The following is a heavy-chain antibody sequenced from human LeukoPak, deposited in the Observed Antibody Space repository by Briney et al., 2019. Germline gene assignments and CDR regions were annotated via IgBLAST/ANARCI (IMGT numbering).Heavy chain of an antibody. D-gene: IGHD3-10*01. Sequence: GGSLRLSCAASGFTFSSYGMHWVRQAPGKGLEWVAVISYDGSNKYYADSVKGRFTISRDNSKNTLYLQMNSLRAEDTAVYYCAKGVGWFGELFLDYWGQGTLVSVSS. CDR3: AKGVGWFGELFLDY. J-gene: IGHJ4*02. CDR2: ISYDGSNK. V-gene: IGHV3-30*18. CDR1: GFTFSSYG.